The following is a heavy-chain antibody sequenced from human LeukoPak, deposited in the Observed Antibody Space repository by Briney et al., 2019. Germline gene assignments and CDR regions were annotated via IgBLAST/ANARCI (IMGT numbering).Heavy chain of an antibody. Sequence: PSETLSLSCTVSGGSIRDTSYSWGWIRQPPGRGLEWIGQIYYSGSTQYSPSLKSRVTISIDTFETQFSLKLMSVTAADTAVYYCARLDSRGYDDYWGQGALVTVSS. J-gene: IGHJ4*02. CDR3: ARLDSRGYDDY. CDR2: IYYSGST. D-gene: IGHD3-22*01. CDR1: GGSIRDTSYS. V-gene: IGHV4-39*01.